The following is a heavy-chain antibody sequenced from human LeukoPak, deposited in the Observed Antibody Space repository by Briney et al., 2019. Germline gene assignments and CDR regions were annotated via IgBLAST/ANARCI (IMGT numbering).Heavy chain of an antibody. CDR2: INSDGSST. CDR1: GFTFSSYW. D-gene: IGHD4-11*01. Sequence: PGGSLRLSCAASGFTFSSYWIQWVRQAPVKGLVWVSRINSDGSSTSHADSVKGRFTISRDNAKNTLFLQMNSLRAEDTAVYYCAREGYSGPYLDYWGQGTLVTVSS. V-gene: IGHV3-74*01. J-gene: IGHJ4*02. CDR3: AREGYSGPYLDY.